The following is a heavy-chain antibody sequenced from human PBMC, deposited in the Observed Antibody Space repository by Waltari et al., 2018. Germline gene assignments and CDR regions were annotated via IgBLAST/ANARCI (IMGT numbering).Heavy chain of an antibody. CDR2: ISYDGSKK. CDR3: AKGGPKYSGNPSALDT. J-gene: IGHJ3*02. D-gene: IGHD1-26*01. V-gene: IGHV3-30*18. CDR1: GFTFNPYG. Sequence: QEQLVESGGGVVQPGRSLRLSCAASGFTFNPYGVHWVRQAPVKGLEWVAVISYDGSKKYYADSVKGRFAISRDNSKNTLFLEMNSLKVEDTAVYFCAKGGPKYSGNPSALDTWGQGTMVTVSS.